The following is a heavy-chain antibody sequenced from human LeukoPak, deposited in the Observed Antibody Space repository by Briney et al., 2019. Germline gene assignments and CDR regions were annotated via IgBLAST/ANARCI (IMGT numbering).Heavy chain of an antibody. D-gene: IGHD3-22*01. CDR3: ARHGYSDTSGYYWYY. CDR1: GYRFTSYW. CDR2: ICAGDSDT. J-gene: IGHJ4*02. V-gene: IGHV5-51*01. Sequence: GESLKISCKVSGYRFTSYWIAWVRQMPGKGLEWMGFICAGDSDTRYSPPFQGQVTISVDRSIGTAYLQWSSLKASDTAMYYSARHGYSDTSGYYWYYWGQGTLVTVSS.